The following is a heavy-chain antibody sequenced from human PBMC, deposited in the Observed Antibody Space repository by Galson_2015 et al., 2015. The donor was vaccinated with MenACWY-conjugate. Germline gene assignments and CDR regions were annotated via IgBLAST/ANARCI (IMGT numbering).Heavy chain of an antibody. J-gene: IGHJ6*02. V-gene: IGHV5-51*01. D-gene: IGHD3-16*02. Sequence: QSGAEVKKPGESLKISCTGSGYSFTSYWIGWVRQMPGKGLEWMGIIYPGDSDTRYSPSFQGQVTISADKSISTAYLQWSSLKASAPAIYYWGGLSRHYYYYGMDVWGQGTTVTVSS. CDR3: GGLSRHYYYYGMDV. CDR2: IYPGDSDT. CDR1: GYSFTSYW.